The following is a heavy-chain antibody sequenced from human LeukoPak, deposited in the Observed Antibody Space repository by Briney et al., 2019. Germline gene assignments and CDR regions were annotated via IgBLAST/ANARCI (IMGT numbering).Heavy chain of an antibody. D-gene: IGHD2-2*01. CDR1: GGSISSYY. J-gene: IGHJ4*02. V-gene: IGHV4-59*12. CDR2: IYYSGST. CDR3: AREVRYCSSTGCYPFFDY. Sequence: PSETLSLTCTVSGGSISSYYWSWIRQPPGKGLEWIGYIYYSGSTNYNPSLKSRVTISVDTSKNQFSLKLSSVTAADTAVYYCAREVRYCSSTGCYPFFDYWGQGTLVTVSS.